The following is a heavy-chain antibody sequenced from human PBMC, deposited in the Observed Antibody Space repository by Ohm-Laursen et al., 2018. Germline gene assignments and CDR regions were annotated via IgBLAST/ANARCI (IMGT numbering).Heavy chain of an antibody. CDR2: IYSGGST. CDR3: ASAYDSSGYGFDY. CDR1: GFTVSSNY. Sequence: SLRLSCAASGFTVSSNYMSWVRQAPGKGLEWVSVIYSGGSTYYADSVKGRFTISRDNSKNTLYLQMNSLRAEDTAVYYCASAYDSSGYGFDYWGQGTLVTVSS. J-gene: IGHJ4*02. V-gene: IGHV3-53*01. D-gene: IGHD3-22*01.